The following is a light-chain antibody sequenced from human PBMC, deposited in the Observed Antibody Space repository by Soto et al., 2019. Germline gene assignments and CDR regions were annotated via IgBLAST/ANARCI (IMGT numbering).Light chain of an antibody. CDR2: GVN. Sequence: QSALTQPPSASGSPGQSVPFSCTGSSSDIGLYNYISWYQQHPGKAPKLIIFGVNKRPSGVPDRFSGSKSGNTASLTVSGLQAEDEADYFCSSYVGNNNFVFGTGTKLTVL. CDR3: SSYVGNNNFV. V-gene: IGLV2-8*01. J-gene: IGLJ1*01. CDR1: SSDIGLYNY.